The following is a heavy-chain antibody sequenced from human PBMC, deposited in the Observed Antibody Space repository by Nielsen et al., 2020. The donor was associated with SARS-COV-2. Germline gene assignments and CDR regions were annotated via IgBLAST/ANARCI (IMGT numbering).Heavy chain of an antibody. J-gene: IGHJ6*03. CDR1: GGTFSSYA. D-gene: IGHD2-8*01. CDR3: ARGRDCTNGVCYSSYYYYMDV. V-gene: IGHV1-69*13. CDR2: ITPIFGTA. Sequence: SVKVSCKASGGTFSSYAISWVRQAPGQGLEWMGGITPIFGTANYAQKFQGRVTITADESTSTAYMELSSLRSEDTAVYYCARGRDCTNGVCYSSYYYYMDVWGKGTTVTVSS.